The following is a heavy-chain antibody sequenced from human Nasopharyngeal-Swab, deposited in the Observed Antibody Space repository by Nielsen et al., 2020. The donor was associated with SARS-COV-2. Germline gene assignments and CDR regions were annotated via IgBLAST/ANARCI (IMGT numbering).Heavy chain of an antibody. CDR1: GFTFSSYS. Sequence: GESLKISCAASGFTFSSYSVNWVRQAPGKGMEWVSSISSSSSYIYYANSVKGRFTISRDNANNSLYLQMNSLRAEDTAVYYCARDSGYGYYYYYGMDVWGQWTTVTVSS. CDR3: ARDSGYGYYYYYGMDV. V-gene: IGHV3-21*01. D-gene: IGHD5-12*01. J-gene: IGHJ6*02. CDR2: ISSSSSYI.